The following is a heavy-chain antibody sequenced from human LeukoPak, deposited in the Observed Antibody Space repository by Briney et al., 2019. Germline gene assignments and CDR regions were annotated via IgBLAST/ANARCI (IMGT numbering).Heavy chain of an antibody. CDR3: ARWGLGPSFDS. D-gene: IGHD1-26*01. J-gene: IGHJ4*02. CDR1: GFTFNSFA. V-gene: IGHV3-30*02. CDR2: IQSDGSYK. Sequence: GGSLRLSCAASGFTFNSFAMHWVRQAPGKGLEHLAFIQSDGSYKYHAESVKGRFTISRDNAKKSLYLQLNSLRVEDTAVYYCARWGLGPSFDSWGQGTLVTVSS.